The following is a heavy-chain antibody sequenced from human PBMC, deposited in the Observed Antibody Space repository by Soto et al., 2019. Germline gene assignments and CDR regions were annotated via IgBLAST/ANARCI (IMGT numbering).Heavy chain of an antibody. Sequence: SETLSLTCTVSRGSISSYYWSWIRQPPGKKLEWIGYTYYSGSTNYNPSLKSRVTISVDTPRNQCSLKSSCVPAAGSAVYYCGRGQLTDSYFEFWSGCAAPGGMDVWGQGTTVIVSS. CDR2: TYYSGST. D-gene: IGHD3-3*01. V-gene: IGHV4-59*01. J-gene: IGHJ6*01. CDR1: RGSISSYY. CDR3: GRGQLTDSYFEFWSGCAAPGGMDV.